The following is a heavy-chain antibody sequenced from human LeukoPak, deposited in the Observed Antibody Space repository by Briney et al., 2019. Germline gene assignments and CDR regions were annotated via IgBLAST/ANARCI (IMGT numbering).Heavy chain of an antibody. CDR2: INPSGGST. V-gene: IGHV1-46*01. J-gene: IGHJ5*02. Sequence: RASVEVSCKASGYTFTSYYIHWVRQAPGQGPEWMGIINPSGGSTSYAQKFQGRVTMTRDMSTSTVYMELSSLRSDDTAVYYCARARTGDVVVPAAMSNRWFDPWGQGTLVTVSS. CDR1: GYTFTSYY. CDR3: ARARTGDVVVPAAMSNRWFDP. D-gene: IGHD2-2*01.